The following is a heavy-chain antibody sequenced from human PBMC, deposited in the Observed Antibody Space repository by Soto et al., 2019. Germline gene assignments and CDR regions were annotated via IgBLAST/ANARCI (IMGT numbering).Heavy chain of an antibody. V-gene: IGHV1-69*06. CDR3: AREWIQLYGYLDY. CDR2: IIPIFGTA. J-gene: IGHJ4*02. D-gene: IGHD5-18*01. Sequence: GASVKVSCKASGGTFSSYAISWVRQAPGQGLEWMGGIIPIFGTANYAQKFQGRVTITADTSTSTAYMELSSLRSDDTAVYYCAREWIQLYGYLDYWGQGTLVTVSS. CDR1: GGTFSSYA.